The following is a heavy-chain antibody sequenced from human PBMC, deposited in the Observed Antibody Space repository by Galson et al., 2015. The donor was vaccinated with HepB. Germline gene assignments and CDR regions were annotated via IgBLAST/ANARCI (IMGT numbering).Heavy chain of an antibody. CDR2: TYYRSQWYH. Sequence: CAISGDSVSSDSSAWNRIRQSPSRGLEWLGRTYYRSQWYHDYSGSLQSRITINAETSTNQFFLQLDSATPEDTAVYYCARDGYLGLVYYFDYWGPGILVTVS. J-gene: IGHJ4*02. D-gene: IGHD6-25*01. V-gene: IGHV6-1*01. CDR1: GDSVSSDSSA. CDR3: ARDGYLGLVYYFDY.